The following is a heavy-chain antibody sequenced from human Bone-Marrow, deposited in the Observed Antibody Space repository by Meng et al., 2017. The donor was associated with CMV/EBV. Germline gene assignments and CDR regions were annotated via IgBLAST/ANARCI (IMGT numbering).Heavy chain of an antibody. V-gene: IGHV3-11*01. D-gene: IGHD2-15*01. CDR1: FTYSDSY. CDR2: ISSSSSII. Sequence: FTYSDSYMSWIRQAPGKGLEWVSYISSSSSIIYYADSVKGRSSISRDNAKNSLYLQMNSLRAEDTAVYYCARGDRYCSAGSCYDFDYWGQGTLVTVSS. CDR3: ARGDRYCSAGSCYDFDY. J-gene: IGHJ4*02.